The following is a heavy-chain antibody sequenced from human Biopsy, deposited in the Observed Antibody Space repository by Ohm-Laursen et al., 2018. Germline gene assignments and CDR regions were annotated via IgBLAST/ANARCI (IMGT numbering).Heavy chain of an antibody. CDR3: ARDYYPYVDYLKDVPLCDS. J-gene: IGHJ4*02. V-gene: IGHV1-18*01. D-gene: IGHD4-17*01. Sequence: GSSVKVSCKASGYTFTTYGISWVRQAPGQGLEWMGWINTYSGNTNYGKKFHDRVIMTSDTSTSTAYLEHRSLRSDDTAVYHCARDYYPYVDYLKDVPLCDSWGQGTLVTVSS. CDR2: INTYSGNT. CDR1: GYTFTTYG.